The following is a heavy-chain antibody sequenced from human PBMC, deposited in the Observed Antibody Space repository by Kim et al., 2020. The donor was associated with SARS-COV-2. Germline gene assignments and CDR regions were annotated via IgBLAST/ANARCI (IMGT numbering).Heavy chain of an antibody. J-gene: IGHJ6*02. V-gene: IGHV4-59*01. CDR2: SS. Sequence: SSYYNPSLKSRVTISVDTSKNRFSLKLSSVAAADTAVYYCARVGLGGMDVWGQGTTVTVSS. D-gene: IGHD3-16*01. CDR3: ARVGLGGMDV.